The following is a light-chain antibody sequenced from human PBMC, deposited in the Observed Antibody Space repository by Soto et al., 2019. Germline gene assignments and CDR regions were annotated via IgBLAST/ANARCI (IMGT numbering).Light chain of an antibody. CDR2: DVT. CDR3: TSFTSGSTPYV. V-gene: IGLV2-14*03. Sequence: QSAPTQPASVSGSPGQSITISCAGTSSDVGGYNYVSWYQQLPGKAPQLVIYDVTHRPSGVSDRFSGSRSGNTASLTISGLQAEDEADYYCTSFTSGSTPYVLGTGTKVTVL. CDR1: SSDVGGYNY. J-gene: IGLJ1*01.